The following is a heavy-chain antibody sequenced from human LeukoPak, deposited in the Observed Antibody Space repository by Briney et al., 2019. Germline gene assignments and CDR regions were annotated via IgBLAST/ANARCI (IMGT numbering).Heavy chain of an antibody. CDR2: IYHSGSS. CDR3: ARYIDY. CDR1: GGSISSGDDS. J-gene: IGHJ4*02. V-gene: IGHV4-30-4*01. Sequence: SETLSLTCTVSGGSISSGDDSWSWIRQPPGKGLEWIGHIYHSGSSFYNPSLRGRLIISLDTSKNQFSLKLSFVTAADTAVYYCARYIDYWGQGTLVTVSS.